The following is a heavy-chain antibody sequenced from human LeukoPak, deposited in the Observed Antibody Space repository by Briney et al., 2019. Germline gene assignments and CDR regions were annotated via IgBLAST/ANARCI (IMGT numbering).Heavy chain of an antibody. D-gene: IGHD3-10*01. Sequence: SETLSLTCTVSGGSISSGGYYWSWIRQHPGKGLEWIGYIYYSGSTYYNPSLKSRVTISVDPSKNQFSLKLSSVTAADTAVYYCARDDYYGSGSYSHDYGMDVWGQGTTVTVSS. J-gene: IGHJ6*02. CDR2: IYYSGST. CDR1: GGSISSGGYY. V-gene: IGHV4-31*03. CDR3: ARDDYYGSGSYSHDYGMDV.